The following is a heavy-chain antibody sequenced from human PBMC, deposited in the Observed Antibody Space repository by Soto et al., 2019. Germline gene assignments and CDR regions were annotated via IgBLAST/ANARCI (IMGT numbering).Heavy chain of an antibody. J-gene: IGHJ1*01. V-gene: IGHV1-69*13. CDR1: GGTFSSYA. D-gene: IGHD3-22*01. CDR3: AGGFGSSGYYFDGLTYFQH. CDR2: IIPIFGTA. Sequence: GASVKVSCKASGGTFSSYAISWVRQAPGQGLEWMGGIIPIFGTANYAQKFQGRVTITADESTSTAYMELSSLRSEDTAVYYCAGGFGSSGYYFDGLTYFQHWGQGTLVTVSS.